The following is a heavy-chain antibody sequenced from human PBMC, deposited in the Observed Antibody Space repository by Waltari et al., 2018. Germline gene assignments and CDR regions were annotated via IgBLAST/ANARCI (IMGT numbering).Heavy chain of an antibody. CDR1: GYTFTGYY. Sequence: QVQLVQSGAEVKKPGASVKVSCKASGYTFTGYYMHWVRRAPGQGLEWMGRINPNSGGTNYAQKFQGRVTMTRDTSISTAYMELSRLRSDDTAVYYCARDRKSGTHPLGYWGQGTLVTVSS. V-gene: IGHV1-2*06. CDR3: ARDRKSGTHPLGY. J-gene: IGHJ4*02. CDR2: INPNSGGT. D-gene: IGHD1-1*01.